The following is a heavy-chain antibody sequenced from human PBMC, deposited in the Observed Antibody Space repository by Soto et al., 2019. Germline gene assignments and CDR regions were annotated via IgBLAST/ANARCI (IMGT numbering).Heavy chain of an antibody. CDR1: VFPSSSYA. D-gene: IGHD3-22*01. CDR3: AKDLSSLGWLALGAPFDS. CDR2: ISANGRNA. V-gene: IGHV3-23*01. J-gene: IGHJ4*02. Sequence: WASPRPPCTPSVFPSSSYAMNWIRPAPGKGLEWLSSISANGRNAYYADSVKGRFTISRDRSKNTLYLQLDSLRVEDTAIYFCAKDLSSLGWLALGAPFDSWGQGTLVTVSS.